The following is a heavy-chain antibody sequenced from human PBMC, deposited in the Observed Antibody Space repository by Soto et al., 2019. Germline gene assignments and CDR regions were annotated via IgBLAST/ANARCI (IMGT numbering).Heavy chain of an antibody. J-gene: IGHJ2*01. V-gene: IGHV3-23*01. CDR3: AKFGGRPLEYWYIDV. CDR1: GFTFSAYA. Sequence: EVQLLESGGGLVQPGGSLRLSCAASGFTFSAYAMGWVRQAPGKGLEWVSTIHGGGGATHYADSVKGRFTISRDDSKNTQYAQMKSLRAEDTAVYSCAKFGGRPLEYWYIDVWGRGTLVTVSS. D-gene: IGHD3-16*01. CDR2: IHGGGGAT.